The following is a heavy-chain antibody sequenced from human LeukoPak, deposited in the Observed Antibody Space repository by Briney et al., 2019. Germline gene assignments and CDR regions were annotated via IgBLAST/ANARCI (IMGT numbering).Heavy chain of an antibody. CDR1: GGSISSGSYY. CDR3: ARQSIAVTAPFDY. J-gene: IGHJ4*02. CDR2: IYTSGST. V-gene: IGHV4-61*02. D-gene: IGHD6-6*01. Sequence: SETLSLTCTVSGGSISSGSYYWSWIRQPAGKGLEWIGRIYTSGSTNYNPSLRSRVTISVDTSKNQFSLKLSSVTAADTAVYYCARQSIAVTAPFDYWGQGTLVTVSS.